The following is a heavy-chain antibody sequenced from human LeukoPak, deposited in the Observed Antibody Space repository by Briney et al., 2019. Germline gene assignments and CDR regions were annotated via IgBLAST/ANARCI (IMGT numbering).Heavy chain of an antibody. CDR3: ARDRSGSHLDY. J-gene: IGHJ4*02. CDR2: IIPILGIA. Sequence: SVKVSCKASGGTFSSYAISWVRQAPGQGLEWMGRIIPILGIANYAQKFQGRVTITADKSTSTAHMELSSLRSEDTAVYYCARDRSGSHLDYWGQGTLVTVSS. D-gene: IGHD1-26*01. V-gene: IGHV1-69*04. CDR1: GGTFSSYA.